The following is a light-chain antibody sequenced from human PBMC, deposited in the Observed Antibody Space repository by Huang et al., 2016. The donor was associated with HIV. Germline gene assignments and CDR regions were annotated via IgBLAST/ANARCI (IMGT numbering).Light chain of an antibody. CDR2: AAS. CDR3: QQSFNFPYT. Sequence: DIQMTQSPSSLSASVGARVTITCRASQDINIFFNWYHQKSGNAPKLLISAASNLQSGVPSRFSGRGSGTDFTLTISSLQPEDFATYYCQQSFNFPYTFGQGTKLDIK. J-gene: IGKJ2*01. CDR1: QDINIF. V-gene: IGKV1-39*01.